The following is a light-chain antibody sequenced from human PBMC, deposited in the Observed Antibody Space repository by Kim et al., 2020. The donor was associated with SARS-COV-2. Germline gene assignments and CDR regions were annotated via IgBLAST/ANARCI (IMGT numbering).Light chain of an antibody. Sequence: DIVMTQSPLSLPVTPGEPASISCRSSQSLLHSNGYNYLDWYLQRPGQSPQLLIHLGSSRASGVPDRFSGGGSGTDFTLKISRVEAEDVGVYYCMQALETPFTFGPGTKLEI. CDR1: QSLLHSNGYNY. CDR3: MQALETPFT. J-gene: IGKJ3*01. CDR2: LGS. V-gene: IGKV2-28*01.